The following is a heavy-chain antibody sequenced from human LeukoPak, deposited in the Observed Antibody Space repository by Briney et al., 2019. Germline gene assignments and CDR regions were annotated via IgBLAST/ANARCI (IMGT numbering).Heavy chain of an antibody. CDR2: INPNSGGT. J-gene: IGHJ4*02. CDR1: GYTFTAYY. CDR3: ARAYGSGSSYHPDY. Sequence: ASVKVSCKASGYTFTAYYMHWVRQAPGQGLEWMGWINPNSGGTNSSQKFQDRVTLTRDTSIGTAYMELGSLRSDDTAIYYCARAYGSGSSYHPDYWGQGTLVTVSS. D-gene: IGHD3-10*01. V-gene: IGHV1-2*02.